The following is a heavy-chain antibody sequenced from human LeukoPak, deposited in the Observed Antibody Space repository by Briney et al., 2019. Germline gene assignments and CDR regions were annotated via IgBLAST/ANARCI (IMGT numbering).Heavy chain of an antibody. J-gene: IGHJ4*02. CDR2: IYHSGST. D-gene: IGHD3-22*01. CDR3: ARVGSWGKNYYDSSGYYS. CDR1: GYSISSGYY. V-gene: IGHV4-38-2*02. Sequence: PSETLSLTCTVSGYSISSGYYWGWIRQPPGKGLEWIGSIYHSGSTYYNPSLKSRVTISVDTSKNQFSLKLSSVTAADTAVYYCARVGSWGKNYYDSSGYYSWGQGTLVTVSS.